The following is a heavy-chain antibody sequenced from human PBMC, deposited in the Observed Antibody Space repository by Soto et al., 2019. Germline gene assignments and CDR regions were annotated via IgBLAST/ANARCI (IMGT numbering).Heavy chain of an antibody. J-gene: IGHJ4*02. CDR3: AREAPYYDFWGGQCTVLDY. CDR1: GFTFSDFD. CDR2: LSTGGDTI. V-gene: IGHV3-11*01. D-gene: IGHD3-3*01. Sequence: PGGSLRLSCVASGFTFSDFDMNWVRQAPGKGLEWLSFLSTGGDTIYYADSVKGRFSVSRDNAKNSLNFQMNRLGVEDTAVYYWAREAPYYDFWGGQCTVLDYWGQGTLVTVSS.